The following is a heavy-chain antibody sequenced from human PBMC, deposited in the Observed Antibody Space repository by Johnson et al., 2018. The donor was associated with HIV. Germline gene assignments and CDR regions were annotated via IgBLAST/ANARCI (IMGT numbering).Heavy chain of an antibody. CDR1: GFTFSSYG. Sequence: VQLVESGGGVVQPGRSLRLSCAASGFTFSSYGMHWVRQAPGKGLEWVAVIWYDGSNKYYADSVKGRFTISRDNSKNTLYLQMNSLRAEDTAVYFCAREGTAAVMDAFDIWGQGTMVTVSS. CDR3: AREGTAAVMDAFDI. D-gene: IGHD6-13*01. V-gene: IGHV3-33*08. J-gene: IGHJ3*02. CDR2: IWYDGSNK.